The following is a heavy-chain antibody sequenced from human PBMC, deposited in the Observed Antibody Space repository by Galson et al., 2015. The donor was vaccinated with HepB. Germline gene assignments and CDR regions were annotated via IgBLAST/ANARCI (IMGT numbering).Heavy chain of an antibody. V-gene: IGHV4-31*03. CDR1: GGSISSGGHY. D-gene: IGHD4-23*01. Sequence: LSLTCTVSGGSISSGGHYWSWIRQHPGKGLEWIGYIYYSGDTYYNPSLKSRVTMSVDTSKKQFSLRLTSVTAADTAVYYCARASRWSTLYFDYWGQGTLVTVSS. CDR2: IYYSGDT. CDR3: ARASRWSTLYFDY. J-gene: IGHJ4*02.